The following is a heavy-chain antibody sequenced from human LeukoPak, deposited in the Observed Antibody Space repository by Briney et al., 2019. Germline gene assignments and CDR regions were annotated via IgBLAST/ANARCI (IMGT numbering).Heavy chain of an antibody. CDR1: GGSISGYY. V-gene: IGHV4-4*07. CDR2: IYTSGST. D-gene: IGHD6-19*01. CDR3: ARFLGSGWYGVDY. J-gene: IGHJ4*02. Sequence: SETLSLTCTVSGGSISGYYWSWIRQPAGKGLEWIGRIYTSGSTNYNPSLKSRVTMSVDTSKNQFSLKLTSVTAADTAVYYCARFLGSGWYGVDYWGQGTLVTVSS.